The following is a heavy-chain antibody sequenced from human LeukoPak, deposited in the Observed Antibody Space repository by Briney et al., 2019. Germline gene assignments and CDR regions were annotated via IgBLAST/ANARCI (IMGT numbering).Heavy chain of an antibody. J-gene: IGHJ4*02. Sequence: EASVKVSCKVSGYTFTELSMHWVRQAPGQGLEWMGGFDPEDGETIYAQKFQGRVTMTRDTSISTAYMELSRLRSEDTAVYYCANGYRSGGSCYEWDYWGQGTLVTVSS. CDR2: FDPEDGET. D-gene: IGHD2-15*01. CDR3: ANGYRSGGSCYEWDY. V-gene: IGHV1-24*01. CDR1: GYTFTELS.